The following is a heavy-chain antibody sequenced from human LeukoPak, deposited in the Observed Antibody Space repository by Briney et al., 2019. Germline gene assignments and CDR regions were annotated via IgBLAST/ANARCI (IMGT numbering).Heavy chain of an antibody. D-gene: IGHD3-10*01. CDR2: ISAYNGNT. J-gene: IGHJ4*02. CDR1: GYTFTSYG. V-gene: IGHV1-18*01. Sequence: PSVKVSCKASGYTFTSYGISWVRQAPGQGLEWMGWISAYNGNTNYAQKLQGRVTMTTDTSTSTAYMELRSLRSDDTAVYYCARDKEDYYGSGSFDYWGQGTLVTVSS. CDR3: ARDKEDYYGSGSFDY.